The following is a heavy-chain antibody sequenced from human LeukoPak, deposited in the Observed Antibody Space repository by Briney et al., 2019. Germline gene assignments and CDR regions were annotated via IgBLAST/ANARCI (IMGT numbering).Heavy chain of an antibody. D-gene: IGHD2-2*01. J-gene: IGHJ6*02. CDR1: GYSFTSYW. Sequence: GESLKISCKGSGYSFTSYWIGWVRQMPGKGLEWMGIIYPGDSDTRYSPSFQGQVTISADKSISTAYLQWSSLKASDTAMYYCARDIVVVPAARTTYCYYGMDVWGQGTTVTVSS. CDR2: IYPGDSDT. CDR3: ARDIVVVPAARTTYCYYGMDV. V-gene: IGHV5-51*01.